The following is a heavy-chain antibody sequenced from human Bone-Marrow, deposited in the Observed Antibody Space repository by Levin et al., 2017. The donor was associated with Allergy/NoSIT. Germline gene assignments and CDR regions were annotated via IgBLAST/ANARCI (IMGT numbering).Heavy chain of an antibody. J-gene: IGHJ3*01. CDR1: GFIFSNNW. Sequence: GESLKISCAASGFIFSNNWMHWVRQTPGKGLVWVSRITGDGSDTTYADSVKGRFTISRDNAKSILYLQMNSLRGDDTALYYCVTDRQFRSGVSAFDVWGQGTMVTVSS. V-gene: IGHV3-74*01. CDR2: ITGDGSDT. CDR3: VTDRQFRSGVSAFDV. D-gene: IGHD3-3*02.